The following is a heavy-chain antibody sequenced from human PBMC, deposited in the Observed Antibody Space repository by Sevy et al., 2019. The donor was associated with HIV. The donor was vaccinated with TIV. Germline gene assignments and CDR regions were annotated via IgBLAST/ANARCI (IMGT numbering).Heavy chain of an antibody. V-gene: IGHV3-11*01. D-gene: IGHD4-17*01. J-gene: IGHJ6*02. CDR2: ISGSGDSI. Sequence: GGSLRLSCAASGFTLSDYYMSWIRQGPGKGLQWISYISGSGDSIYYADSVKGRFTISRDNTKNSLYLQMNRLRAEDTAVYFCARDHEKDGDLGDYYYYAMDVWGQGTTVTVSS. CDR1: GFTLSDYY. CDR3: ARDHEKDGDLGDYYYYAMDV.